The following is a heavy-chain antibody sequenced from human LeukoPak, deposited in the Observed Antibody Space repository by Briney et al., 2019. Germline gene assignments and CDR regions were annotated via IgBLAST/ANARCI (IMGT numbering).Heavy chain of an antibody. D-gene: IGHD1-20*01. CDR1: GGSISSNY. CDR3: VRGPPSYNWNDGGYFDY. CDR2: MSSSGVS. Sequence: KASETLSLTCTVSGGSISSNYWNWIRLPAGKGLEWIGRMSSSGVSNYNPSLQSRVTISVDKSRNQLSLKLTAVTAADTAVYYCVRGPPSYNWNDGGYFDYWGQGTPATVSS. J-gene: IGHJ4*02. V-gene: IGHV4-4*07.